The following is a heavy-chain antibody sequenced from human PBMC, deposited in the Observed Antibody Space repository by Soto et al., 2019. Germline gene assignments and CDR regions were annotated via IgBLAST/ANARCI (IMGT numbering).Heavy chain of an antibody. CDR2: IYYSGST. CDR1: GGSISSGGYY. D-gene: IGHD3-9*01. CDR3: ARLGEYFQSLDP. J-gene: IGHJ5*02. V-gene: IGHV4-31*03. Sequence: PSETLSLTCTVSGGSISSGGYYWSWIRQHPGKGLEWIGYIYYSGSTYYNPSLKSRVTISVDTSKNQFSLKLSSVTAADTAVYYCARLGEYFQSLDPWGPGTLVTVSS.